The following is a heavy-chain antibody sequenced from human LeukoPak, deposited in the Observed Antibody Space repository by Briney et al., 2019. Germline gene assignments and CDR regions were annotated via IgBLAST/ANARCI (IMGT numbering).Heavy chain of an antibody. Sequence: ASVKVSCKASGYTFTSYGISWVRQAPGQGLEWMGWISAYNGNTNYAQKLQGRVTMTRNTSKSTAYMELSSLTSEDTAVYYCARARGYSYGYSDYWGQGTLVTVSS. CDR1: GYTFTSYG. CDR2: ISAYNGNT. J-gene: IGHJ4*02. D-gene: IGHD5-18*01. CDR3: ARARGYSYGYSDY. V-gene: IGHV1-18*01.